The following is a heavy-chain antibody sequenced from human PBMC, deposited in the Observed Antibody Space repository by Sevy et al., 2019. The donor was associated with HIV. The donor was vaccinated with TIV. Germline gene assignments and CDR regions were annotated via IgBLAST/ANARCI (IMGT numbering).Heavy chain of an antibody. Sequence: GGSLRLSCAVSGFTVNTYAMSWVRQAPGKGLEWVAVINNSGGSTDYADSVRGRFSISRDNTNVYLEMNRLGVEETADYYCVKERVGYISSWYYFDYWGQGTLVTVSS. J-gene: IGHJ4*02. D-gene: IGHD6-13*01. CDR3: VKERVGYISSWYYFDY. V-gene: IGHV3-23*01. CDR2: INNSGGST. CDR1: GFTVNTYA.